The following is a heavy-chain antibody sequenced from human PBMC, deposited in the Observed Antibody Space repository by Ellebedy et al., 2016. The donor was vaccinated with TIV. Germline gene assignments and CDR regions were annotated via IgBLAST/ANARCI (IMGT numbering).Heavy chain of an antibody. CDR2: IKQDGSEK. V-gene: IGHV3-7*01. CDR3: ARYGVTTRFSLFDY. D-gene: IGHD4-11*01. Sequence: PGGSLRLSCAASGFTFSTYWMNRVRQAPGKGLEWVANIKQDGSEKNYVDSVKGRFTISRDNAKNSLYLQMNSLRVEDTAVYYCARYGVTTRFSLFDYWGQGTLVTVSS. CDR1: GFTFSTYW. J-gene: IGHJ4*02.